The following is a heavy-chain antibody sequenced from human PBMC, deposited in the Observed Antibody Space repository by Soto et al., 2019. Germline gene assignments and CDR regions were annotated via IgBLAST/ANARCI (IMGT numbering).Heavy chain of an antibody. CDR1: GFTVSSNY. CDR3: ARMDSRSGYLYYYYYGMDV. CDR2: IYPAGST. D-gene: IGHD3-22*01. V-gene: IGHV3-53*01. J-gene: IGHJ6*02. Sequence: GGSLRLSCAASGFTVSSNYTIWVRQAPGKGLEWVSIIYPAGSTYYADSVQGRFTISRDNSKNTLYLQMNSLRAEDTAVYYCARMDSRSGYLYYYYYGMDVWGQGTTVTVSS.